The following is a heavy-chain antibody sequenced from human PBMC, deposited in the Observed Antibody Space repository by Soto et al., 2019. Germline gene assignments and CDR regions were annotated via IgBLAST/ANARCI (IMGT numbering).Heavy chain of an antibody. Sequence: QVQLVESGGGVVQPGRSLRLSCAASGFTFSSYAMHWVRQAPGKGLEWVAVISYDGSNKYYADSVKGRFTISRDNSKNTLYLQMTSLRAEDTAVYYCARDAWLPPHMDVWGQGTTVTVSS. CDR3: ARDAWLPPHMDV. V-gene: IGHV3-30-3*01. D-gene: IGHD6-19*01. J-gene: IGHJ6*02. CDR1: GFTFSSYA. CDR2: ISYDGSNK.